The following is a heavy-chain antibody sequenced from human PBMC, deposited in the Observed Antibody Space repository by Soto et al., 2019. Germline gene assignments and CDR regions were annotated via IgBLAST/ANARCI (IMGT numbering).Heavy chain of an antibody. J-gene: IGHJ2*01. CDR1: SGSISSSNW. D-gene: IGHD1-20*01. Sequence: SETLSLTCAVSSGSISSSNWWSWVRQPPGKGLEWIGEIYHSGSTNYSPSLKSRVTISVDKSKNQFSLKLSSVTAADTAVYYCARHITDWYFDLWGRGTLVTVSS. CDR2: IYHSGST. CDR3: ARHITDWYFDL. V-gene: IGHV4-4*02.